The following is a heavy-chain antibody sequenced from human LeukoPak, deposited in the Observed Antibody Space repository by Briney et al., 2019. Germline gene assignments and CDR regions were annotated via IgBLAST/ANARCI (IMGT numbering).Heavy chain of an antibody. J-gene: IGHJ6*02. CDR2: IYHSGRT. CDR3: AREEALYGMDV. V-gene: IGHV4-59*01. CDR1: GGSISSYY. Sequence: SETLSLTCTVSGGSISSYYWSWIRQPPGKRLHRIGYIYHSGRTNYNPSLKSRVTISVDTSKNQFSLKLSSVTAADTAVYYCAREEALYGMDVWGQGTTVTVSS.